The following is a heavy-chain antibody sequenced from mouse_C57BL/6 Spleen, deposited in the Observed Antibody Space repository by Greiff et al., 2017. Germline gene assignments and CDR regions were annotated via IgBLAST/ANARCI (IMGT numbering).Heavy chain of an antibody. CDR3: ATKHYDYDAAWFAY. CDR1: GYTFTDYY. V-gene: IGHV1-19*01. D-gene: IGHD2-4*01. CDR2: INPYNGGT. J-gene: IGHJ3*01. Sequence: VQLQQSGPVLVKPGASVKMSCKASGYTFTDYYMNWVKQSHGKSLEWIGVINPYNGGTSYNQKFKGKATLTVDKSSSTAYMELNSLTSEDSAVYYCATKHYDYDAAWFAYWGQGTLVTVSA.